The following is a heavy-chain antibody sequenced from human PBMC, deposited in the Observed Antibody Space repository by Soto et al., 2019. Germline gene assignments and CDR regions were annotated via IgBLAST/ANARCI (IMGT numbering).Heavy chain of an antibody. CDR3: AKESQYQLPHNWFDP. V-gene: IGHV3-23*01. J-gene: IGHJ5*02. CDR1: GFTFSSYA. CDR2: ISGSGGST. Sequence: GESLKISCAASGFTFSSYAMSWVRQAPGKGLEWVSAISGSGGSTYYADSVKGRFTISRDNSKNTLYLQMNSLRAEDTAVYYCAKESQYQLPHNWFDPWGQGTLVTVSS. D-gene: IGHD2-2*01.